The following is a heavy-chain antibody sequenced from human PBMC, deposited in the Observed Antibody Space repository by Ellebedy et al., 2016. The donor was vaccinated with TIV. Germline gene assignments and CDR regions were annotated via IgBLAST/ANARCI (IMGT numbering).Heavy chain of an antibody. D-gene: IGHD2-15*01. CDR1: GYTFTHYW. V-gene: IGHV5-51*01. J-gene: IGHJ4*02. CDR2: IYPSDSDT. Sequence: GESLKISCQASGYTFTHYWIGWVRQMPGKGLEWMGFIYPSDSDTRHSPSFQGHVSISADKSFSTAYLQWSSLKASDSGMYYYAGGRVAAAISGVESWGQGTLVTVSS. CDR3: AGGRVAAAISGVES.